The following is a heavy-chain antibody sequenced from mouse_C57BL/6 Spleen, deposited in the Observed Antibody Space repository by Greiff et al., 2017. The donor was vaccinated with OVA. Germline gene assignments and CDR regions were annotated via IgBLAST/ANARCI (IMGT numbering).Heavy chain of an antibody. CDR1: GFNIKDYY. Sequence: EVQRVESGAELVKPGASVKLSCTASGFNIKDYYMHWVKQRTEQGLEWIGRIDPEDGETKYAPKFQGKATITADTSSNTAYLQLSSLTSEDTAVYYCARSRAAQPYFDYWGQGTTLTVSS. CDR3: ARSRAAQPYFDY. V-gene: IGHV14-2*01. CDR2: IDPEDGET. J-gene: IGHJ2*01. D-gene: IGHD3-2*02.